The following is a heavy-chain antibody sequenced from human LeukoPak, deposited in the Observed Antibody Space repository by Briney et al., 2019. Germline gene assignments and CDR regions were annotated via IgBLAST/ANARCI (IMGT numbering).Heavy chain of an antibody. CDR1: GGSLSGYY. J-gene: IGHJ6*03. V-gene: IGHV4-34*01. Sequence: PSETLSLTCAVYGGSLSGYYWSWIRQPPGKGLEWIGEINHYGTTNYNPSLKSRVTISVDTSKNQFSLRLTSVTAADTAVYHCARAAEGYGGLEFYYYTDVWGKGATVTVSS. CDR3: ARAAEGYGGLEFYYYTDV. D-gene: IGHD6-13*01. CDR2: INHYGTT.